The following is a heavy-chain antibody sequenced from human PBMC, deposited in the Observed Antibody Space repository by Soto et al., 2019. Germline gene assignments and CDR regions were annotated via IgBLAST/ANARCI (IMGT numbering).Heavy chain of an antibody. CDR1: GSTFSNDW. CDR2: INRDGRGT. J-gene: IGHJ6*02. CDR3: PRDRSYSLDV. V-gene: IGHV3-74*01. Sequence: EVQLGESWGGLLQPGGSLRLSCAVSGSTFSNDWMHWVRQSPGTGLVWVSHINRDGRGTNYADFVTGRFTSARDNAKNTVYLQMNSLRAEDTAVYYCPRDRSYSLDVWGQGTTVTVSS.